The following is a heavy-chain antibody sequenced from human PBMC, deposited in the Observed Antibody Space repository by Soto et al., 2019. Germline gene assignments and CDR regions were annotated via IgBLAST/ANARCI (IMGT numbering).Heavy chain of an antibody. V-gene: IGHV1-8*01. CDR2: MNPGSGDT. J-gene: IGHJ5*01. CDR3: ARMASFGSLNWYDP. D-gene: IGHD5-18*01. Sequence: SVKVSCKASGCTFTNNDVTWVRQATGQGLEWMGWMNPGSGDTGYAQKFQGRVTMTRDISIATAYMELSSLRSEDTAIYYCARMASFGSLNWYDPWGQGTLVNVSS. CDR1: GCTFTNND.